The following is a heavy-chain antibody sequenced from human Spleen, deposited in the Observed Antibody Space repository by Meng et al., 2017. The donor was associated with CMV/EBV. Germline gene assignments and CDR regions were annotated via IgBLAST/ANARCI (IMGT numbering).Heavy chain of an antibody. V-gene: IGHV3-33*01. J-gene: IGHJ4*02. CDR3: ARDPDYSDASGYYPGPLDY. D-gene: IGHD3-22*01. CDR1: FSNYA. Sequence: FSNYAFHWVRQAPGKWLDWVAVVWSDGNNRFYGDSVKGRFSISRDNSKNILYLQMNGLRAEDTAVYYCARDPDYSDASGYYPGPLDYWGQGTLVTVSS. CDR2: VWSDGNNR.